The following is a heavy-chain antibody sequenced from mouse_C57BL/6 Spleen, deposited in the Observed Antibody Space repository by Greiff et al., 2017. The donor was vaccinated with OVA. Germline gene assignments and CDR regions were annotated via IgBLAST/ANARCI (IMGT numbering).Heavy chain of an antibody. CDR1: GFNFKNTY. J-gene: IGHJ4*01. V-gene: IGHV14-3*01. Sequence: VQLQQSVAELVRPGASVKLSCTASGFNFKNTYMHWVKQRPEQGLEWIGRIDPASGNTNYAPKVQGKATITADTSSNTAYLQLSSLTSEDAYIYYCARNYGYAMDYWGQGTSVTVSS. CDR3: ARNYGYAMDY. CDR2: IDPASGNT. D-gene: IGHD1-1*01.